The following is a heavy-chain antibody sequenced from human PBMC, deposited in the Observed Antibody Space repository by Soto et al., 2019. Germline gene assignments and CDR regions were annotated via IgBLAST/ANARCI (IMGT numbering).Heavy chain of an antibody. CDR2: IYYSGST. CDR3: ARHSYSSSWYWFDP. V-gene: IGHV4-39*01. J-gene: IGHJ5*02. Sequence: SETLALTCTVSGDSICSSSYYWGWIRQPPGKGLEWIGSIYYSGSTYYNPSLKSRVTISVDTSKNQFSLKLSSVTAADTAVYYCARHSYSSSWYWFDPWGQGTLVTVSS. CDR1: GDSICSSSYY. D-gene: IGHD6-13*01.